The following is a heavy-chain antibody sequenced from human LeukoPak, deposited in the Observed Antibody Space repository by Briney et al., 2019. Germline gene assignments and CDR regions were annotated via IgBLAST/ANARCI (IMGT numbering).Heavy chain of an antibody. CDR3: AKDLGRYRNNFFDY. Sequence: GGSLRLSCAASGFTFSSIAMSWVPQAPDKGLEGVSTISGSGGGTYYADSVKGRFTISRDDSKITLYLQMNSLRADDTAVYYCAKDLGRYRNNFFDYWGQGNLVTVSS. CDR1: GFTFSSIA. D-gene: IGHD1-26*01. V-gene: IGHV3-23*01. J-gene: IGHJ4*02. CDR2: ISGSGGGT.